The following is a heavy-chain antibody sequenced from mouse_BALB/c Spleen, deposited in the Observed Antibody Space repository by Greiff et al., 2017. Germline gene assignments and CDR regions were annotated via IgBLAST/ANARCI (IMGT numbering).Heavy chain of an antibody. CDR1: GYTFTSYY. CDR2: IYPGNVNT. J-gene: IGHJ2*01. V-gene: IGHV1S56*01. Sequence: VQLKESGPELVKPGASVRISCKVSGYTFTSYYIHWVKQRPGQGLEWIGWIYPGNVNTKYNEKFKGKATLTADKSSSTAYMQLSSLTSEDSAVYFCARTLLGDFDYWGQGTTLTVSS. CDR3: ARTLLGDFDY. D-gene: IGHD4-1*01.